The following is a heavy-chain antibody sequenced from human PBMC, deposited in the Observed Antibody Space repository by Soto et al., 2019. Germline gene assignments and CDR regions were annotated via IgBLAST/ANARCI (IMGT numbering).Heavy chain of an antibody. Sequence: GGSLSLSCAASGFTFSTYWMSWVRQAPGKGLEWVANINQDGRAAWYVDSVKGRFTISRDNFKNTLHLQMNSLRAEDTAIYFCAKKLETAGANFGLVAYRAQGSLDPVSS. D-gene: IGHD6-13*01. CDR1: GFTFSTYW. V-gene: IGHV3-7*05. CDR3: AKKLETAGANFGLVAY. CDR2: INQDGRAA. J-gene: IGHJ4*02.